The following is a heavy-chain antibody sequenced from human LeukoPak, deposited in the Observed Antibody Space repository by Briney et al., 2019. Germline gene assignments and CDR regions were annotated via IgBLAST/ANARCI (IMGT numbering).Heavy chain of an antibody. D-gene: IGHD3-3*01. CDR1: GNSHSELS. CDR2: FDPEEAKM. J-gene: IGHJ4*02. Sequence: GASVKVSCKVSGNSHSELSIQWVRQAPGNGLECMGGFDPEEAKMVYAQNFQGRVTMTEDTSTQTAYMELSGLTSDDTAVYYCTTRSGDFWSGFVNWGQGTPVTVSS. V-gene: IGHV1-24*01. CDR3: TTRSGDFWSGFVN.